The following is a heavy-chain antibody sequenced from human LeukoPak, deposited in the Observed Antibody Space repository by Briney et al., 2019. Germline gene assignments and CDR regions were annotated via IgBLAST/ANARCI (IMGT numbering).Heavy chain of an antibody. CDR3: ARAVAKKEWFDP. D-gene: IGHD5-12*01. CDR2: IGTAGDA. J-gene: IGHJ5*02. Sequence: GGSLRLSCAASGFTFSSYDMHWVRQVTGKGLEWVSGIGTAGDAYYAGSVKGRFTISRENAKNTLYLQMNSLGAGDTAVYYCARAVAKKEWFDPWGQGTLVTVSS. V-gene: IGHV3-13*01. CDR1: GFTFSSYD.